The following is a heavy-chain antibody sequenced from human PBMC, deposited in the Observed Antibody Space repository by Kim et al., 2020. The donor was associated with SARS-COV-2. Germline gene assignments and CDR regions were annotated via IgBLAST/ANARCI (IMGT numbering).Heavy chain of an antibody. CDR1: GYTFTSYA. CDR2: INTNTGNP. Sequence: ASVKVSCKASGYTFTSYAMNWVRQAPGQGLEWMGWINTNTGNPTYAQGFTGRFVFSLDTSVSTAYLQISSLKAEDTAVYYCARGTVLMVYAHHDAFDIWGPGTMVTASS. D-gene: IGHD2-8*01. CDR3: ARGTVLMVYAHHDAFDI. V-gene: IGHV7-4-1*02. J-gene: IGHJ3*02.